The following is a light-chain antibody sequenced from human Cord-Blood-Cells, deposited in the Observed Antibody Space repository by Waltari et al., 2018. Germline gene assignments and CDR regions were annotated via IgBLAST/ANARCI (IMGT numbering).Light chain of an antibody. CDR3: QQYDNLPPLT. J-gene: IGKJ4*01. CDR1: QDISNY. CDR2: DAS. Sequence: DILMTQSPSSLSASVGDRVTLTCQASQDISNYLNWYQQKPGKAPKLLNEDASHLEKGVPSRFSGSGSGTDFTFTISSLQPEDIATYYCQQYDNLPPLTFGGGTKVEIK. V-gene: IGKV1-33*01.